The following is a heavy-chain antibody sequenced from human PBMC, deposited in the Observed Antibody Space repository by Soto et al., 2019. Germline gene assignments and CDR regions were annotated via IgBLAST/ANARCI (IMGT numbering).Heavy chain of an antibody. Sequence: QVQLVQSGGEVKKPGASVTVSCRASGYTFTGFGISWVRQAPGQGLDWMGWVSAYNDDTRYAQKLQGRVTMTTDRSTSTAYMELRSLTSDDTAVYYCAREYCSGGSCYGVDYWGQGTLVIVSS. CDR1: GYTFTGFG. J-gene: IGHJ4*02. V-gene: IGHV1-18*01. CDR2: VSAYNDDT. CDR3: AREYCSGGSCYGVDY. D-gene: IGHD2-15*01.